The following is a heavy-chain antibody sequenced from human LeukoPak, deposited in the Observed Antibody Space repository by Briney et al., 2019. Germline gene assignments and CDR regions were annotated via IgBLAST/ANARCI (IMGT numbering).Heavy chain of an antibody. J-gene: IGHJ4*02. V-gene: IGHV5-10-1*01. CDR3: ARGAGSSWETDY. CDR1: GYSFTTYW. Sequence: PGESLKISCKGSGYSFTTYWISWVRQMPGKGLEWMGRIDPSDSYTNYSPSFQGHVTISADKSISTAYLQWSSLKASDTAMYYCARGAGSSWETDYWGQGTLVTVSS. D-gene: IGHD6-13*01. CDR2: IDPSDSYT.